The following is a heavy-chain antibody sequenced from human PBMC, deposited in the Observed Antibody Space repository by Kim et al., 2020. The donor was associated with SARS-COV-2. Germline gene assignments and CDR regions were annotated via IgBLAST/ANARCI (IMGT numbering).Heavy chain of an antibody. V-gene: IGHV3-21*01. J-gene: IGHJ6*03. D-gene: IGHD2-8*01. CDR2: ISSSSSYI. CDR1: GFTFSSYS. Sequence: GGSLRLSCAASGFTFSSYSMNWVRQAPGKGLEWVSSISSSSSYIYYADSVKGRFTISRDNAKNSLYLQMNSLRAEDTAVYYCARFHCTNGVSVPYYYYYMDVWGKGTTVTVSS. CDR3: ARFHCTNGVSVPYYYYYMDV.